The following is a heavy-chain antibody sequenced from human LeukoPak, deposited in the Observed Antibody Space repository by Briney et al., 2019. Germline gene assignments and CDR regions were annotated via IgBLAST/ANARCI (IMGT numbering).Heavy chain of an antibody. Sequence: PGGSLRLSCAASGFTFSNAWMSWVRQAPGKGLVWVSRINSDGSTTNYADSVKGRFTISRDNAKNTLYLQMNSLRGEDTAVYYCAKAWGTPHDFWSQGTLVTVSS. J-gene: IGHJ4*02. V-gene: IGHV3-74*01. CDR1: GFTFSNAW. CDR3: AKAWGTPHDF. CDR2: INSDGSTT. D-gene: IGHD3-3*01.